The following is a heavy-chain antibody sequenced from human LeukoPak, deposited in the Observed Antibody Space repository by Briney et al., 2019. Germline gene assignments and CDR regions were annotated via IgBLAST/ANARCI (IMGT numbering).Heavy chain of an antibody. D-gene: IGHD5-12*01. V-gene: IGHV3-48*03. Sequence: GGSLRLSCAASGFTFSSYEMNWVRQAPGKGLEWVSYISSSGSTIYYADSVKGRFTISRDNSKNTLYLQMNSLRAEDTAVYYCAKSGYAQGYYFDYWGQGTLVTVSS. J-gene: IGHJ4*02. CDR2: ISSSGSTI. CDR1: GFTFSSYE. CDR3: AKSGYAQGYYFDY.